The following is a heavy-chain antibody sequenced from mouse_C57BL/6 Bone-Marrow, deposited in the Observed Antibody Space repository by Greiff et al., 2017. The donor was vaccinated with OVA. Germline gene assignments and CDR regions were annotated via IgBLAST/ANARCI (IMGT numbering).Heavy chain of an antibody. CDR1: GFTFSDYG. CDR2: ISNLAYSI. D-gene: IGHD3-2*01. J-gene: IGHJ1*03. CDR3: ARHQRLTGYFDV. Sequence: EVKLVESGGGLVQPGGSLKLSCAASGFTFSDYGMAWVRQAPRKGPEWVAFISNLAYSIYYADTVTGRFTISRENAKNTLYLEMSSLRSEDTAMYYCARHQRLTGYFDVWGTGTTVTVSS. V-gene: IGHV5-15*04.